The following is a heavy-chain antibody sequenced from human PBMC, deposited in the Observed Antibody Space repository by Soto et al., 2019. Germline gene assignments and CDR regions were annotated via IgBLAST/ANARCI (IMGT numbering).Heavy chain of an antibody. CDR3: AKDGYDSSGYYIYFDY. J-gene: IGHJ4*02. V-gene: IGHV3-23*01. CDR1: GFTFSSYA. D-gene: IGHD3-22*01. CDR2: ISGSGGST. Sequence: GGSLRLSCAASGFTFSSYAMSWVRQAPGKGLEWVSAISGSGGSTYYADSVKGRFTISRDNSKNTLYLQMNSLRAEDTAVYYCAKDGYDSSGYYIYFDYWGQGTLVTSPQ.